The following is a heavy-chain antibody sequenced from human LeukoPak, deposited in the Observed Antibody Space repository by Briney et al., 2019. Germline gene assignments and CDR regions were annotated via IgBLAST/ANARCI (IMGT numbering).Heavy chain of an antibody. CDR2: MWYDGSNK. V-gene: IGHV3-33*01. J-gene: IGHJ4*02. CDR1: GFTFSSYG. D-gene: IGHD2-21*02. CDR3: AREFPDYYFDY. Sequence: PGRSLRLSCAASGFTFSSYGMHWVRQAPGKGLEWVAVMWYDGSNKYYADSVKGRFTISRDNSKNTLYLQMNSLRAEDTAVYYCAREFPDYYFDYWGQGTLVTVSS.